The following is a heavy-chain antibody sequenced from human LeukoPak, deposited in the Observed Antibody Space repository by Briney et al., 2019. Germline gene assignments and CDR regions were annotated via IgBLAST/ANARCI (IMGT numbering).Heavy chain of an antibody. CDR2: ISGDGGST. D-gene: IGHD3-3*01. CDR1: GFTFDDYA. J-gene: IGHJ4*02. CDR3: AKDRLRAGWRLFDS. V-gene: IGHV3-43*02. Sequence: GGSLRLSCAASGFTFDDYAMHWVRQAPGKGREWVALISGDGGSTYYADSVKGRFTSSTDNSKNSLYLQMNSLRTEDTALYYCAKDRLRAGWRLFDSWGQGTLVTVSS.